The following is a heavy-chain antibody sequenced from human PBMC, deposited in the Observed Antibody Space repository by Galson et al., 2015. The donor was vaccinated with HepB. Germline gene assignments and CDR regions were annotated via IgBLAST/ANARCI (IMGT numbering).Heavy chain of an antibody. V-gene: IGHV3-33*01. Sequence: SLRLSCAASGFIFSSYGMHWVRQAPGKGLEWVAVIWYDGSNKYYADSVKGRFTISRDNSKNKLYLQMNSLRAEDTAVYYCARDSQPYLRLGELSEGFDYWGQGTLVTVSS. J-gene: IGHJ4*02. CDR3: ARDSQPYLRLGELSEGFDY. CDR1: GFIFSSYG. CDR2: IWYDGSNK. D-gene: IGHD3-16*02.